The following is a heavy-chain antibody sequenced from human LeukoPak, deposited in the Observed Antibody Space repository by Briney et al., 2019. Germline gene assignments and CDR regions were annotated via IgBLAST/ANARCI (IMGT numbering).Heavy chain of an antibody. D-gene: IGHD2-15*01. J-gene: IGHJ6*03. CDR1: GGSISSGGYY. Sequence: SETLSLTCTVSGGSISSGGYYWSWIRQPPGKGLEWIGSIYYSGSTYYNPSLKSRVTISVDTSKNQFSLKLSSVTAADTAVYYCARASTSGWLLYYYYYMGVWGKGTTVTVSS. CDR2: IYYSGST. CDR3: ARASTSGWLLYYYYYMGV. V-gene: IGHV4-39*07.